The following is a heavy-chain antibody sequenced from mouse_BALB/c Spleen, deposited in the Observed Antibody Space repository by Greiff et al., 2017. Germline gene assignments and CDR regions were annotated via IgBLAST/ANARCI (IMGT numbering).Heavy chain of an antibody. J-gene: IGHJ1*01. CDR1: GYTFSSYW. CDR3: ARSGYYGSRPYWYFDV. D-gene: IGHD1-1*01. Sequence: VKLVESGAELMKPGASVKISCKATGYTFSSYWIEWVKQRPGHGLEWIGEILPGSGSTNYNEKFKGKATFTADTSSNTAYMQLSSLTSEDSAVYYCARSGYYGSRPYWYFDVWGAGTTVTVSS. CDR2: ILPGSGST. V-gene: IGHV1-9*01.